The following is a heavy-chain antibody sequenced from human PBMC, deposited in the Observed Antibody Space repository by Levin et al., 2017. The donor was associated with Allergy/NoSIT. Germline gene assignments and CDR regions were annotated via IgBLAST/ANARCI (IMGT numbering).Heavy chain of an antibody. D-gene: IGHD6-19*01. CDR2: INANSGAT. Sequence: GASVKVSCKASGYTFSGYYMHWLRQAPGQGLEWMGRINANSGATNYAQKFEGRVTVTRDTSISTAYMELRRLTFDDTAVYYCARGRADRSAWDSNNWLDPWGQGTQVTVSS. J-gene: IGHJ5*02. V-gene: IGHV1-2*06. CDR1: GYTFSGYY. CDR3: ARGRADRSAWDSNNWLDP.